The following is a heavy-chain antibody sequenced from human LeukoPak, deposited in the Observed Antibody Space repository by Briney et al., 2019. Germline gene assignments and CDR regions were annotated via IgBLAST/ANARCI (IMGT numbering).Heavy chain of an antibody. V-gene: IGHV1-18*01. D-gene: IGHD3-10*01. Sequence: ASVKVSCKASGYTFTSYGISWVRQAPGQGLEWMGWISTYNDDTHYAQKLQDRVTMTTDRYTSTAYMELRSLRSDDTAVYYRARDVKRWFGELLAYYFDYWGQGTLVTVSS. CDR3: ARDVKRWFGELLAYYFDY. CDR1: GYTFTSYG. J-gene: IGHJ4*02. CDR2: ISTYNDDT.